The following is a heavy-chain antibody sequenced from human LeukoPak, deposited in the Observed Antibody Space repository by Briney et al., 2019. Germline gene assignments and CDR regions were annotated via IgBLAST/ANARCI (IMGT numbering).Heavy chain of an antibody. CDR2: IYYSGST. Sequence: SETLSLTCTVSGDSISSYYWSWIRQPPGKGLEWIGYIYYSGSTNYNPSLKSRVTISVDTSKNQFSLKLSSVTAADTGVYYCARDLVTVTKGFDIWGQGTMVSVSS. V-gene: IGHV4-59*12. CDR1: GDSISSYY. CDR3: ARDLVTVTKGFDI. D-gene: IGHD4-17*01. J-gene: IGHJ3*02.